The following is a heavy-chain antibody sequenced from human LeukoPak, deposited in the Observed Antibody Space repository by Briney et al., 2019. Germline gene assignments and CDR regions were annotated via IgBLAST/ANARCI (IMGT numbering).Heavy chain of an antibody. Sequence: PGRSLRLSCVASGFTFSSYGMHWVRQAPGKGLEWVAFISYDGSNKYYVDSVKGRFTISRDNSKNTVFLQMNSLRAEDTAIYYCARTFLSGDGYKVGYFDYWGQGTLVTVSS. D-gene: IGHD5-24*01. CDR1: GFTFSSYG. V-gene: IGHV3-30*03. CDR3: ARTFLSGDGYKVGYFDY. CDR2: ISYDGSNK. J-gene: IGHJ4*02.